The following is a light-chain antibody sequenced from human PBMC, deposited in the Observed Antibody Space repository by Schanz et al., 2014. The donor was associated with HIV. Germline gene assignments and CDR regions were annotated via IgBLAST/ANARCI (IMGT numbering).Light chain of an antibody. CDR2: RNN. CDR3: CSFAGTIWV. J-gene: IGLJ3*02. CDR1: NSNVGNDF. Sequence: QSVLTQPPSVSAAPGQKVTISCSGSNSNVGNDFVSWYQQLPGTAPKILIYRNNQRPSGVPDRFSGSKSGNTASLTISGLQAEDEADYYCCSFAGTIWVFGGGTKLTVL. V-gene: IGLV1-51*02.